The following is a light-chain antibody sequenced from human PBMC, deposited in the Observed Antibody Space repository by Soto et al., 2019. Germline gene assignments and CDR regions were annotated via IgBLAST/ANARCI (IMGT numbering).Light chain of an antibody. CDR2: VAS. CDR1: QSVSSN. V-gene: IGKV3-15*01. CDR3: QQYNNWPLT. J-gene: IGKJ4*01. Sequence: EIVFTQTGGSLSLSXVGRATPSXXASQSVSSNLAWYQQKPGQAPRLLIYVASTRATGIPARFSGSGSGTEFTLTISSLQSEDFAVYYCQQYNNWPLTFGGGTKV.